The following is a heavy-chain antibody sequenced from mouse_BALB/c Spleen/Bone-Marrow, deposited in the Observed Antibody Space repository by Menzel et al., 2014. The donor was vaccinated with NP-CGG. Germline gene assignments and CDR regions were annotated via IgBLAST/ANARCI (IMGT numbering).Heavy chain of an antibody. V-gene: IGHV5-17*02. Sequence: EVKLVESGGGLVQPGGSRKLSCAASGFTFSNFGMHWFRQSPEKGLEWVAFVSTGSTIIYYADTVKGRFTISRDNPENTLSLQMTSLRSEDTAIYYCARSHFYGNYFDYWGQGTTLTVSS. D-gene: IGHD2-1*01. CDR1: GFTFSNFG. J-gene: IGHJ2*01. CDR2: VSTGSTII. CDR3: ARSHFYGNYFDY.